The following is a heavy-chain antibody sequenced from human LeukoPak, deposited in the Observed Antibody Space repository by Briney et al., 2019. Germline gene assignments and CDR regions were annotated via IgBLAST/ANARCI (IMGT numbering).Heavy chain of an antibody. CDR3: AKDVEALNHGGDY. CDR1: GFTFSSYA. Sequence: PGGSLRLSCAASGFTFSSYAMHWVRQAPGKGLEWVAVISYDGSDKYYADSVKGRFTVSRDNSKNTLYLQMNSLRDEDTAVYYCAKDVEALNHGGDYWGQGTLVTVSS. D-gene: IGHD4-23*01. CDR2: ISYDGSDK. J-gene: IGHJ4*02. V-gene: IGHV3-30*04.